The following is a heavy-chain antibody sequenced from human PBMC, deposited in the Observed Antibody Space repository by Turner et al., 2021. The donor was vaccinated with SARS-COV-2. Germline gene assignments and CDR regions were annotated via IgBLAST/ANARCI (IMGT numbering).Heavy chain of an antibody. CDR1: GGTFSSYA. V-gene: IGHV1-69*01. J-gene: IGHJ4*02. CDR2: IIPIVGAA. CDR3: ESQPPTIPADENFDY. Sequence: QVQLVMSRAEVKMPGSSVKVSCKASGGTFSSYAITWVRQAPGQGMGWMGGIIPIVGAANYAQKFQGRVRITTDESTSTDYMELSSLRSEDTAVYYCESQPPTIPADENFDYWGQGTLVTVSS. D-gene: IGHD2-2*01.